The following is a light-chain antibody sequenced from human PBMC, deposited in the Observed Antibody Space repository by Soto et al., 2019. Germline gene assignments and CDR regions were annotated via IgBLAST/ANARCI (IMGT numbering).Light chain of an antibody. Sequence: DIRLTQSPSFLSASVGDRVTNSCRASQGISSYLAWYQQKPGKAPKLLIYAASTLQSGVPSRFSGSGSGTEFTLTISSLQPEDFATYYCQQLNSYPRTFGQGTKVEIK. CDR1: QGISSY. CDR3: QQLNSYPRT. V-gene: IGKV1-9*01. J-gene: IGKJ1*01. CDR2: AAS.